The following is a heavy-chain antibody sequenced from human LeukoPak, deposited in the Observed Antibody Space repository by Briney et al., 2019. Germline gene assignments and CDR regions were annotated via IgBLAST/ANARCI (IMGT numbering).Heavy chain of an antibody. CDR2: ISYDGSNK. CDR3: ARVGGSSWYLTLGLDY. D-gene: IGHD6-13*01. J-gene: IGHJ4*02. CDR1: GFTFSSYA. Sequence: GGSLRLSCAASGFTFSSYAMHWVRQAPGKGLEWVAVISYDGSNKYCADSVKGRFTISRDNSKNTLYLQMNSLRAEDTAVYYCARVGGSSWYLTLGLDYWGQGTLVTVSS. V-gene: IGHV3-30-3*01.